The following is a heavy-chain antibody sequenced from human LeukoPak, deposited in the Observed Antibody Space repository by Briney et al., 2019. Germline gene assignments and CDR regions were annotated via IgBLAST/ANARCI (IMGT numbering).Heavy chain of an antibody. V-gene: IGHV3-30-3*01. D-gene: IGHD6-13*01. CDR2: ISYDGSNK. J-gene: IGHJ4*02. Sequence: GGSLRLSCAASGFTVSSSSMNWVRQAPGKGLEWVAVISYDGSNKYYADSVKGRFTISRDNSKNTLYLQMNSLRAEDTAVYYCARGRSSSWEGYWGQGTLVTVSS. CDR3: ARGRSSSWEGY. CDR1: GFTVSSSS.